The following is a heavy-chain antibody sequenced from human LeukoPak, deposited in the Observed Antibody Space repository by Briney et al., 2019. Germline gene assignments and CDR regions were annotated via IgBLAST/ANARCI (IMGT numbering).Heavy chain of an antibody. CDR3: STPGPGDVLTARDAFDV. D-gene: IGHD2-21*02. J-gene: IGHJ3*01. Sequence: GSVKVSCKVSGNTLSELAVHWVRQAPGKGLEWMGGVDPDDGQRIYAQKFQGRVTMTEDTSTDTAYMELSRLRSEDSAVYYCSTPGPGDVLTARDAFDVWGLGTLVVVSS. V-gene: IGHV1-24*01. CDR2: VDPDDGQR. CDR1: GNTLSELA.